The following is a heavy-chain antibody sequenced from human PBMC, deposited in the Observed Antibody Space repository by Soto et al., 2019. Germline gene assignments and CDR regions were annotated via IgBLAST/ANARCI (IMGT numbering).Heavy chain of an antibody. J-gene: IGHJ5*02. Sequence: QVQLVESGGGVVQPGRSLRLSCAASGFTFSSYGMHWVRQAPGKGLEWVAVIWYDGSNKYYADSVKGRFTISRDNSKNTAYLQINSLRAEDTDVYYWSRPGYYGSGSYYKRARGRYNWFVRWGQGTLVTVSS. V-gene: IGHV3-33*01. CDR2: IWYDGSNK. CDR3: SRPGYYGSGSYYKRARGRYNWFVR. D-gene: IGHD3-10*01. CDR1: GFTFSSYG.